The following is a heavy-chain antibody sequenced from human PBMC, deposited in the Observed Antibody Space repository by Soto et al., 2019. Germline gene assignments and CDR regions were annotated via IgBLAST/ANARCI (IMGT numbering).Heavy chain of an antibody. CDR1: GGSIRSSDYY. D-gene: IGHD6-19*01. V-gene: IGHV4-39*01. J-gene: IGHJ4*02. Sequence: QLQLQESGPGLVKPSETLSLTCTVSGGSIRSSDYYWGWIRQPPGEGLEWIGNINSGGSAYYNPSLRSRLTASVYPSKTQFSPTLRSAPAADTPVYYCADMRGQWLRGDWGQGILVTVSS. CDR3: ADMRGQWLRGD. CDR2: INSGGSA.